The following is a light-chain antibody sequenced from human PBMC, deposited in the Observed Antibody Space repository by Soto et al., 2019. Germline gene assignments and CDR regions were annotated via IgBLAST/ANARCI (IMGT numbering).Light chain of an antibody. CDR1: SSDVGGSKY. CDR2: KVS. J-gene: IGLJ1*01. Sequence: QSALTQPASVSGSPGQSITISCTGTSSDVGGSKYVSWYQQYPGKVPKLLINKVSNRPSGVSNRFSGSKSGNTASLTISGRLAEDEADYFCTSSTTDSLYVFGTGTKLTVL. CDR3: TSSTTDSLYV. V-gene: IGLV2-14*01.